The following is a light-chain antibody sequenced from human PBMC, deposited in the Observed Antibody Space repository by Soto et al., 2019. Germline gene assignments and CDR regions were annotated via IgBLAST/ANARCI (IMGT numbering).Light chain of an antibody. CDR3: MQALQTPLS. J-gene: IGKJ5*01. V-gene: IGKV2-28*01. Sequence: DIVMTQSPLFLPVTPGESASISCRSSQSLLHSNGNNYFDWYLQKPGQSPQLLIYLGSNRASGVPDRFSGSGSGTDFTLKISRVEAEDVGVYYCMQALQTPLSFGQGTRLEIK. CDR2: LGS. CDR1: QSLLHSNGNNY.